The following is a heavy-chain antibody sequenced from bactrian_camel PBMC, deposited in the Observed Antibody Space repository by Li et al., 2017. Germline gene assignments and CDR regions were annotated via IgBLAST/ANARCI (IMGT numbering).Heavy chain of an antibody. Sequence: QLVESGGGSVQAGGSLRLSCAASAYTYNSNCKGWFRQAPGKGLEWVSAINSGGGSTFYAGSVKGRFTISRDNAKNTVYLQLNSLKTEDMAMYYCTSANYGGSSMNYWGQGTQVTVS. CDR2: INSGGGST. V-gene: IGHV3S25*01. CDR3: TSANYGGSSMNY. CDR1: AYTYNSNC. D-gene: IGHD6*01. J-gene: IGHJ4*01.